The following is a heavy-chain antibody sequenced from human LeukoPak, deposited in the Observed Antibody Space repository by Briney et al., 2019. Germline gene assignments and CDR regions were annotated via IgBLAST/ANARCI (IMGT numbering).Heavy chain of an antibody. CDR3: ARGSLVHYYGSGSYRIRAGFDS. V-gene: IGHV3-48*03. D-gene: IGHD3-10*01. J-gene: IGHJ4*02. Sequence: GSLRLSCAASGFTFSNYEMNWVRPAPGKGLEWLSYISGNGNTIYYADSVKGRFTISRDNAKNSLYLQMNSVRAEDTAVYYCARGSLVHYYGSGSYRIRAGFDSWGQGTLVTVSS. CDR2: ISGNGNTI. CDR1: GFTFSNYE.